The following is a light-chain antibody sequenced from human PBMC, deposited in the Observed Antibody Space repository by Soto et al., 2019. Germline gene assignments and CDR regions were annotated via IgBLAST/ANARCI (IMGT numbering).Light chain of an antibody. CDR1: QSITSNY. CDR2: GAS. V-gene: IGKV3-20*01. Sequence: EIVLTQSSGSLSLSPGERATLSCRASQSITSNYLAWYQQKPGQAPRLLLYGASSRATGIPDRFSGSGSGTDFSLTISRLEPEDFAVYYCQQYGSSVWTFGQGTKVEI. J-gene: IGKJ1*01. CDR3: QQYGSSVWT.